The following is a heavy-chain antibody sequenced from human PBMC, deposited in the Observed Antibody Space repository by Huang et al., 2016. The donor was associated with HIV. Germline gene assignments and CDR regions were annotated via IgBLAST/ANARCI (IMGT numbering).Heavy chain of an antibody. D-gene: IGHD5-12*01. V-gene: IGHV3-30*03. CDR1: GFTFSSYG. CDR2: ISYDGINK. J-gene: IGHJ3*02. Sequence: QVQLVESGGGVVQPGRSLRLSCAVSGFTFSSYGMNWVRQARGKGLEWVAVISYDGINKYYADSVKGRFTISRDNSKNTLYLQMNSLRVDDTAVYYCARRMATRRDGAFDIWGQGTLVTVS. CDR3: ARRMATRRDGAFDI.